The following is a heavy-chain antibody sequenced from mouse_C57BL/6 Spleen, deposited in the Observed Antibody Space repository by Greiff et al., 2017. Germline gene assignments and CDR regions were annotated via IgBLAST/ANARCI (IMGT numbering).Heavy chain of an antibody. CDR1: GFTFSNYW. CDR3: TDWDAGFAY. V-gene: IGHV6-3*01. D-gene: IGHD4-1*01. CDR2: IRLKSDNYAT. J-gene: IGHJ3*01. Sequence: DVKLQESGGGLVQPGGSMKLSCVASGFTFSNYWMNWVRQSPEKGLEWVAQIRLKSDNYATHYAESVKGRFTISRDDSKSSVYLQMNNLRAEDTGIYYCTDWDAGFAYWGQGTLVTVSA.